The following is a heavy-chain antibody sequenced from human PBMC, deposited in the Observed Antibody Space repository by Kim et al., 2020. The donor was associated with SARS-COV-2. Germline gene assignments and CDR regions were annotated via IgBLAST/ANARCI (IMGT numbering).Heavy chain of an antibody. V-gene: IGHV1-18*01. CDR1: GYTFTSYG. J-gene: IGHJ6*02. D-gene: IGHD2-15*01. Sequence: ASVKVSCKASGYTFTSYGISWVRQAPGQGLEWMGWISAYNGNTNYAQKLQGRVTMTTDTSTSTAYMELRSLRSDDTAVYYCARDFPPVVAPGLVYDYYGMDVCGQGTTVTVSS. CDR2: ISAYNGNT. CDR3: ARDFPPVVAPGLVYDYYGMDV.